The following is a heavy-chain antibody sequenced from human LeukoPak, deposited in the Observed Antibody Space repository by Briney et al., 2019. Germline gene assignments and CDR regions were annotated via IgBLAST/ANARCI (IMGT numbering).Heavy chain of an antibody. J-gene: IGHJ4*02. D-gene: IGHD6-13*01. V-gene: IGHV4-30-4*08. CDR3: ARDTIAAAGVFDY. Sequence: SQTLSLTCTVSGGSISSGDYYWGWIRQPPGQGPEWIGYIYYSGSTYYKPSLKSRVTISVDTSKNQFSLKLSSVTAADTAVYYCARDTIAAAGVFDYWGQGTLVTVSS. CDR1: GGSISSGDYY. CDR2: IYYSGST.